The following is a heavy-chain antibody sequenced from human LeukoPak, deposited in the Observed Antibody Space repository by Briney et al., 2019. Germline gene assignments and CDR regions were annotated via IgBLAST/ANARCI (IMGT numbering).Heavy chain of an antibody. CDR1: GGSFSGYY. J-gene: IGHJ2*01. D-gene: IGHD4-23*01. V-gene: IGHV4-34*01. CDR3: ARAWLGYGGNAYWYFDL. Sequence: SSETLSLTCAVYGGSFSGYYWSWIRQPPGKGLEWIGEINHSGSTNYNPSLKSRVAISVDTSRSQFSLKLNSVTAADTAVYFCARAWLGYGGNAYWYFDLWGRGNLVTVSS. CDR2: INHSGST.